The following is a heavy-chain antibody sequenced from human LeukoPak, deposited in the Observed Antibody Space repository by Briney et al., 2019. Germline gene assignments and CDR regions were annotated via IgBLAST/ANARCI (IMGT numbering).Heavy chain of an antibody. CDR3: ARDSQYCISTSCYFDY. J-gene: IGHJ4*02. D-gene: IGHD2-2*01. CDR2: IYYSGST. CDR1: GVSISSYY. V-gene: IGHV4-59*01. Sequence: SETLSLTCTVSGVSISSYYWSWIRQPPGKGLEWIGYIYYSGSTNYNPSLKSRVTISVDTSKNQFSLKLSSVTAADTAVYYCARDSQYCISTSCYFDYWRQGTLVTVSS.